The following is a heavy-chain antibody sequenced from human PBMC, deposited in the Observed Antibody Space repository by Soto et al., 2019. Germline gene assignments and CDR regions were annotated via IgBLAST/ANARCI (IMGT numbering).Heavy chain of an antibody. D-gene: IGHD4-4*01. V-gene: IGHV3-23*01. CDR2: ISGGGDST. CDR1: GFTFSSYA. J-gene: IGHJ3*02. Sequence: PGGSLRLSCAASGFTFSSYAMTWVRQAPGKGLEWVSAISGGGDSTFYGNSVKGRFTISRDNSKSTLFLQMNSLRAEDTAVYYCAKGPLQYRNDAFDIWGQGTMVTVSS. CDR3: AKGPLQYRNDAFDI.